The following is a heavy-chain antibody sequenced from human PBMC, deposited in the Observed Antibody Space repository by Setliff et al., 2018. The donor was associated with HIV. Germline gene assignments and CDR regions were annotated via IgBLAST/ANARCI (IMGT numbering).Heavy chain of an antibody. CDR1: GFSLKNYA. V-gene: IGHV3-30*04. J-gene: IGHJ4*02. CDR3: APINWYQPIFDF. Sequence: GGSLRLSCAASGFSLKNYAIHWVRQAPGKGLEWVAVVLHDGSNKYYADSVKGRFTISRDNSKNTLYLQMNSLSPEDTAVYYCAPINWYQPIFDFWGQGTLVTVSS. CDR2: VLHDGSNK. D-gene: IGHD2-2*01.